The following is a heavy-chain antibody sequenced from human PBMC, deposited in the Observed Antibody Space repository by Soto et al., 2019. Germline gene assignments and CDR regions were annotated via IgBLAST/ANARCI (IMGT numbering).Heavy chain of an antibody. CDR3: ARPGYSYGLKVDS. Sequence: PGESLKISCKASGYSFTSYWIGWVRQMPGKGLEWMGIIYPGDSDIRYSPSFQGQVTISADKSINTAYLQWSSLKASDTAMYYCARPGYSYGLKVDSWGQGTQVTVSS. CDR1: GYSFTSYW. V-gene: IGHV5-51*01. CDR2: IYPGDSDI. J-gene: IGHJ4*02. D-gene: IGHD5-18*01.